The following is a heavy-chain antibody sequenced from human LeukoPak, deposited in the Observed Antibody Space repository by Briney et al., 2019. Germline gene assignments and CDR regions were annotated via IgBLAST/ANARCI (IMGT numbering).Heavy chain of an antibody. CDR2: IYHSGST. CDR1: GYSISSGYY. V-gene: IGHV4-38-2*02. CDR3: ARDSSDGDSSGWYWGDY. J-gene: IGHJ4*02. D-gene: IGHD6-19*01. Sequence: SETLSLTCTVSGYSISSGYYWGWIRQPPGQGLEWIGSIYHSGSTYYNPSLKSRVTISVDTSKNQFSLKLSSVTAADTAVYYCARDSSDGDSSGWYWGDYWGQGTLVTVSS.